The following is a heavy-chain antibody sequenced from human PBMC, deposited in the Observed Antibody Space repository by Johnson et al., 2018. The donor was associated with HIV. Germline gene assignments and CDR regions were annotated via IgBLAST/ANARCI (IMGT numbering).Heavy chain of an antibody. CDR1: GFTFSSYS. D-gene: IGHD6-13*01. CDR3: AKDRSGSWYGADAFDI. V-gene: IGHV3-30*04. J-gene: IGHJ3*02. CDR2: ISYDGSNK. Sequence: QVQLVESGGGVVQPARSLRLSCAASGFTFSSYSMHWVRQAPGKGLEWVAGISYDGSNKYYADSVKGRFTISRDNSKNTLYLQMNSLRAEDTAVYYCAKDRSGSWYGADAFDIWGQGTMVTVSS.